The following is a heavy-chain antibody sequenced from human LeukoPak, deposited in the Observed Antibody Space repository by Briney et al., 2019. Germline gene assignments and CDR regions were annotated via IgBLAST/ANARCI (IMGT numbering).Heavy chain of an antibody. J-gene: IGHJ3*02. Sequence: ASVKVSCKASGYTFTSYDINWVRQATGQGLEWMGWMNPNSGNTGYAQKFQGRVTITRNTSISTAYMELSSLRSEDTAVYYCVLAGYCSSTSCLDAFDIWGQGTMVTVSS. CDR1: GYTFTSYD. V-gene: IGHV1-8*03. CDR2: MNPNSGNT. CDR3: VLAGYCSSTSCLDAFDI. D-gene: IGHD2-2*01.